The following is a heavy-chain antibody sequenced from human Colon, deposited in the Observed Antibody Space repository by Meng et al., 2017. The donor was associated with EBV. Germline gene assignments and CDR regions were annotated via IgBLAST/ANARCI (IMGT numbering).Heavy chain of an antibody. CDR3: ARDGARLIKYNWFDP. CDR1: GDSLTSGDYS. D-gene: IGHD3-10*01. J-gene: IGHJ5*02. CDR2: IYSSGNT. V-gene: IGHV4-30-4*01. Sequence: HVELQESGPGLVKPSQTLSLTCTVSGDSLTSGDYSWNWIRQPPGKGLEWIGYIYSSGNTFYNPSPHSRVTMSVDTSKNQFSLRLTSVNAADTAVYYCARDGARLIKYNWFDPWGQGTLVTVSS.